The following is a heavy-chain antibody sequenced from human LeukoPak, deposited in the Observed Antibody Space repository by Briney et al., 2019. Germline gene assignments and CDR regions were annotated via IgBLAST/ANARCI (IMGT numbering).Heavy chain of an antibody. V-gene: IGHV4-4*07. J-gene: IGHJ4*02. CDR1: GGSISSYY. D-gene: IGHD3-22*01. CDR3: AREMNYYDSSGYYYSLLGY. CDR2: IYTSGST. Sequence: PSETLSLTCTVSGGSISSYYWSWIRQPAGKGLEWIGRIYTSGSTNYNPSLKSRVTVSVDTSKNQFSLKLSSVTAADTAVYYCAREMNYYDSSGYYYSLLGYWGQGTLVTVSS.